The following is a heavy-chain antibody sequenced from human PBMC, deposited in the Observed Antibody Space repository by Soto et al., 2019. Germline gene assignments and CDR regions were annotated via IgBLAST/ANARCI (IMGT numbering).Heavy chain of an antibody. J-gene: IGHJ4*02. Sequence: EVQLLESGGGLVQPGESLRLSCAASGFTFSSYAMSWVRQAPGKGLEWVSVISGSDDSTYYADSVKGRFTISRDNSKNTLYLQMNSLRAEDTAVYYCATRSSSSTFDDWGQGTLVTVSS. CDR3: ATRSSSSTFDD. V-gene: IGHV3-23*01. CDR2: ISGSDDST. CDR1: GFTFSSYA. D-gene: IGHD6-6*01.